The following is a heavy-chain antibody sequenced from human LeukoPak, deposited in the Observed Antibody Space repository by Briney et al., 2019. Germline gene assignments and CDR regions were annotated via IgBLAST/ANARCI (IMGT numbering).Heavy chain of an antibody. Sequence: GGSLRLSCAASGFTFNTYWMHWVRQAPGKGLVWVSRINSDGRTTGYADSVKGRFTISRDNAKITLYLQMNSLRAEDTAVYYCARDLGSCSSTSCQTNWFDLWGQGTLVTVSS. CDR3: ARDLGSCSSTSCQTNWFDL. V-gene: IGHV3-74*01. CDR2: INSDGRTT. D-gene: IGHD2-2*01. CDR1: GFTFNTYW. J-gene: IGHJ5*02.